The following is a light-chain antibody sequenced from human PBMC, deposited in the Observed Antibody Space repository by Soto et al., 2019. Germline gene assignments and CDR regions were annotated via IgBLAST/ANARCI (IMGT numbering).Light chain of an antibody. Sequence: EIVMTQSPATLSVSPGERATLSCRASQSVSSNLAWYQQKPGQAPTLIIYDAYNRATGIPARFSGSGSGTDFTLTIGSLEPEDFAVYYCQQRSNWPITFGQGTRLEIK. CDR1: QSVSSN. CDR2: DAY. V-gene: IGKV3-11*01. CDR3: QQRSNWPIT. J-gene: IGKJ5*01.